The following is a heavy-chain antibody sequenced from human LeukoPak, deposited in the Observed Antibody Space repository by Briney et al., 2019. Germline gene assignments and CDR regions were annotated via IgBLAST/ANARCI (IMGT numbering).Heavy chain of an antibody. CDR1: GFTFSSYA. V-gene: IGHV3-23*01. Sequence: QPGGSLRPSCAASGFTFSSYAMSWVRQAPGKGLEWVSAISGSGGSTYYADSVKGRFTISRDNSKNTLYLQMNSLRAEDTAVYYCAKPTHYGDYETPMDAWGKGTTVTVSS. J-gene: IGHJ6*04. D-gene: IGHD4-17*01. CDR3: AKPTHYGDYETPMDA. CDR2: ISGSGGST.